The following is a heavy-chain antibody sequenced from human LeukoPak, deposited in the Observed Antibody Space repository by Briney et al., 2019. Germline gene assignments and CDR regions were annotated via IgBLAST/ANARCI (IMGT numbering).Heavy chain of an antibody. CDR1: GFTFSDYY. CDR2: ISGSGGST. D-gene: IGHD6-13*01. CDR3: AKASAAAGLFDY. V-gene: IGHV3-23*01. J-gene: IGHJ4*02. Sequence: GGSLRLSCAASGFTFSDYYMSWIRQAPGKGLEWVSAISGSGGSTYYADSVKGRFTISRDNSKNTLYLQMNSLRAEDTAVYYCAKASAAAGLFDYWGQGTLVTVSS.